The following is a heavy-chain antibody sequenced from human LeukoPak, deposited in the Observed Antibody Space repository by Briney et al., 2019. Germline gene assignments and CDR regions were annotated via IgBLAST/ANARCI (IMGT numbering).Heavy chain of an antibody. Sequence: SETLSLTCTVSGGSISSSTYHWGWIRQPPGKGLEWIGSIYYSGNTYYNPSLKSRVTISVDTSKNQFSVKLSSVTAADTAVYYCARHSSPHAGSSSRHDFWGQGTLVTVSS. D-gene: IGHD6-13*01. CDR1: GGSISSSTYH. CDR2: IYYSGNT. V-gene: IGHV4-39*01. J-gene: IGHJ4*02. CDR3: ARHSSPHAGSSSRHDF.